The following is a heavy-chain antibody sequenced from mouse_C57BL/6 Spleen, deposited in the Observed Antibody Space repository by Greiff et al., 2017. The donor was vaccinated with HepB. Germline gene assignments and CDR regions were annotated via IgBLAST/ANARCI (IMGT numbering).Heavy chain of an antibody. J-gene: IGHJ2*01. Sequence: EVQLQQSGPVLVKPGASVKMSCKASGYTFTDYYMNWVKQSHGKSLEWIGVINPYNGGTSYNQKFKGKATLTVDKSSSTAYMELNSLTSEDSAVYYCARSGVYYSNYVSFDYWGQGTTLTVSS. CDR3: ARSGVYYSNYVSFDY. CDR2: INPYNGGT. V-gene: IGHV1-19*01. D-gene: IGHD2-5*01. CDR1: GYTFTDYY.